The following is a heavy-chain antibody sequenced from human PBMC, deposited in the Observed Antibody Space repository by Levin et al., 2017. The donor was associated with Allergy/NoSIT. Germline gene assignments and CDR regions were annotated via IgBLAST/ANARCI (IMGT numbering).Heavy chain of an antibody. CDR2: IRSKANSYAT. CDR3: TSLALEYSSSSFHY. Sequence: GESLKISCAASGFTFSGSAMHWVRQASGKGLEWVGRIRSKANSYATAYAASVKGRFTISRDDSKNTAYLQMNSLKTEDTAVYYCTSLALEYSSSSFHYWGQGTLVTVSS. J-gene: IGHJ4*02. CDR1: GFTFSGSA. D-gene: IGHD6-6*01. V-gene: IGHV3-73*01.